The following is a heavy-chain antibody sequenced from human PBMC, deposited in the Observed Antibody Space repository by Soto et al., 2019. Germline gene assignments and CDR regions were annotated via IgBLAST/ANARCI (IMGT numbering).Heavy chain of an antibody. CDR1: GGSMSVYY. CDR2: VYHNGNT. CDR3: ARDSGDNAGNYYLDY. D-gene: IGHD4-4*01. Sequence: PSETLSLTCTVSGGSMSVYYWTWIRQPPGKGLEWIGYVYHNGNTNYNPSLKSRVTISIETSKNQFSLKLRSVTAADTAVYYCARDSGDNAGNYYLDYWGQGAPVTVSS. J-gene: IGHJ4*02. V-gene: IGHV4-59*01.